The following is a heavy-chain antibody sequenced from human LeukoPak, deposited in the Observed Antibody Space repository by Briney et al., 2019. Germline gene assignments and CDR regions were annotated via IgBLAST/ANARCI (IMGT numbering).Heavy chain of an antibody. Sequence: GGSLRLSCAVSGFTFSSYAMSWVRQAPGKGLEWVSAISGSGGSTYYADSVKGRFTISRDNSKNTLYLQMNSLRAEDTAVYYCAKVGDGYNEYYFDYWGQGTLVTVSS. J-gene: IGHJ4*02. V-gene: IGHV3-23*01. D-gene: IGHD5-24*01. CDR1: GFTFSSYA. CDR3: AKVGDGYNEYYFDY. CDR2: ISGSGGST.